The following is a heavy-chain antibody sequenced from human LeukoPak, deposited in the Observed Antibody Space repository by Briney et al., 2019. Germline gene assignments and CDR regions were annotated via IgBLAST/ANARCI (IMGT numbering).Heavy chain of an antibody. CDR2: INHSGSA. Sequence: PSETLSLTCAVYGESFSGYSWSWIRQPPGKGLEWIGEINHSGSANYSPSLKSRVTISVDTSKNQFSLKLKSVTAADTAVYYCARGHEYWGQGTLVTVSS. V-gene: IGHV4-34*01. CDR1: GESFSGYS. J-gene: IGHJ4*02. CDR3: ARGHEY.